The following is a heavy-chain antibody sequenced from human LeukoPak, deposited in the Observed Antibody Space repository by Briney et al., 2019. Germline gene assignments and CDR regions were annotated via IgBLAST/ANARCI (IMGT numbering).Heavy chain of an antibody. Sequence: SETLSLTCTVSGGSISSGSYYWSWIRQPAGKGLEWIGRIYTSGSTNYNPSLKSRVTISVDTSKNQFSLKLSSVTAADTAVYYCAREAVPIAARSGVWFDPWGQGTLVTVSS. CDR1: GGSISSGSYY. D-gene: IGHD6-6*01. CDR2: IYTSGST. CDR3: AREAVPIAARSGVWFDP. V-gene: IGHV4-61*02. J-gene: IGHJ5*02.